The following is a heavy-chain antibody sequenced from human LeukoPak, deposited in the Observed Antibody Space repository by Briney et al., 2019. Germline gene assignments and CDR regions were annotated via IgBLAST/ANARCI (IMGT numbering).Heavy chain of an antibody. D-gene: IGHD2-2*02. CDR1: GYSFTSYG. CDR3: ARLYCSTTTCYNFWFDH. Sequence: GESLKVSCKASGYSFTSYGISWVRQAPGQGPEWMGWISPYNGNTNLAQKFQGRVTMTTHTSTSTAYMELRSLRSDDTAVYYCARLYCSTTTCYNFWFDHWGQGALVTVSS. CDR2: ISPYNGNT. V-gene: IGHV1-18*01. J-gene: IGHJ5*02.